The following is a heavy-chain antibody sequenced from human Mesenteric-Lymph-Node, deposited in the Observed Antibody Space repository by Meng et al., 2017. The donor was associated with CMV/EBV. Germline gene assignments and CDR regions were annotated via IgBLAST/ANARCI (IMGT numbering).Heavy chain of an antibody. Sequence: SLTCTVSGGSISSSSYYWGWIRQPPGKGLEWIGSIYYSGSTYYNPSLKSRVTISVDTSKNQFSLKLSSVTAADTAVYYCARLGDPFDYWGQGTLVTVSS. CDR1: GGSISSSSYY. D-gene: IGHD2-21*02. CDR3: ARLGDPFDY. V-gene: IGHV4-39*01. J-gene: IGHJ4*02. CDR2: IYYSGST.